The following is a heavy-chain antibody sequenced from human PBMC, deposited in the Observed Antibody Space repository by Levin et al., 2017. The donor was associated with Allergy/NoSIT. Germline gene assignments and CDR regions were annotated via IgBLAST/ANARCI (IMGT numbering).Heavy chain of an antibody. CDR3: AKHGNYDFWSGAFDY. J-gene: IGHJ4*02. CDR2: ISWNSGSI. Sequence: SLKISCAASGFTFDDYAMHWVRQAPGKGLEWVSGISWNSGSIGYADSVKGRFTISRDNAKNSLYLQMNSLRAEDTALYYCAKHGNYDFWSGAFDYWGQGTLVTVSS. D-gene: IGHD3-3*01. V-gene: IGHV3-9*01. CDR1: GFTFDDYA.